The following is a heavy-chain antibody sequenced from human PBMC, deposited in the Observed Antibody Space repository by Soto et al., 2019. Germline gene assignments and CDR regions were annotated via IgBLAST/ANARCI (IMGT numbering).Heavy chain of an antibody. V-gene: IGHV1-8*01. CDR3: AIGPPPHCNSECSSASGYFQH. Sequence: QVQLVQSGAEVKKPGASVKVSCKASGYTFTNYDINCVRQATGQGLEWMGWMNTNSGNTGSTQKLQGRVLMTSLTPISTAYMELSSLTSENTAVYYCAIGPPPHCNSECSSASGYFQHWGQGTLVTVSS. D-gene: IGHD2-2*01. CDR2: MNTNSGNT. J-gene: IGHJ1*01. CDR1: GYTFTNYD.